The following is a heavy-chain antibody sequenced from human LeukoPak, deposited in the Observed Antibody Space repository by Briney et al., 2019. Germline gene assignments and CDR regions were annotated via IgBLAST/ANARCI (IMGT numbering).Heavy chain of an antibody. CDR1: GYTFTSYG. CDR2: ISAYNGNT. J-gene: IGHJ6*02. Sequence: ASVKVSCKASGYTFTSYGISWVRQAPGQGLEWMGWISAYNGNTNYAQKLQGRVTMTTDTSTSTAYMELRSLRSDDTAVYYCARDRSTTVVVYYYYGMDVWAKGPRSPSP. V-gene: IGHV1-18*01. CDR3: ARDRSTTVVVYYYYGMDV. D-gene: IGHD4-23*01.